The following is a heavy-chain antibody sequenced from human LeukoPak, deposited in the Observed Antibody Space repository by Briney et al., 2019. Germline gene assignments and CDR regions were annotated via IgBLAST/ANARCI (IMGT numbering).Heavy chain of an antibody. V-gene: IGHV4-59*01. CDR2: IDDSGST. Sequence: SETLSLTCSVPGDSMKKSHWTWIRQPPGKGLEWIGNIDDSGSTNYSPSLKSRVTISIDTSKNQFSLRVTSVTAADTAVYFCARDSSPAALPYMDVWGIGTTVIVSS. CDR3: ARDSSPAALPYMDV. J-gene: IGHJ6*03. CDR1: GDSMKKSH. D-gene: IGHD2-2*01.